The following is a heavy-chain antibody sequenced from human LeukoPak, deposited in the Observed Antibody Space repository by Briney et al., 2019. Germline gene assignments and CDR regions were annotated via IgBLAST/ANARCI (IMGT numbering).Heavy chain of an antibody. CDR1: GYTFTSYY. J-gene: IGHJ5*02. D-gene: IGHD3-3*01. CDR2: INAGNGNT. Sequence: RASVKVSCKASGYTFTSYYMHWVRQAPGQRLEWMGWINAGNGNTKYSQKFQGRVTITRDTSASTAYMELSSLRSEDTAVYYCARGSGGFWSSFDPWGQGTLVTVSS. CDR3: ARGSGGFWSSFDP. V-gene: IGHV1-3*01.